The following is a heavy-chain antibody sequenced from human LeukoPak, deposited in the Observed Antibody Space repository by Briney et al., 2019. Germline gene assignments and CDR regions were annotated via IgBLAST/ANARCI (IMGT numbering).Heavy chain of an antibody. J-gene: IGHJ4*02. CDR3: ATAGYADYVFDY. CDR2: FDPEDGET. Sequence: ASVKVSCKVSGYTLTELSMHWVRQAPGKGLEWMGGFDPEDGETIYSQKFQGRVTMTEDTSTDTAYMDLSSLRSEDTAVYYCATAGYADYVFDYWGQGTLATVSS. V-gene: IGHV1-24*01. CDR1: GYTLTELS. D-gene: IGHD4-17*01.